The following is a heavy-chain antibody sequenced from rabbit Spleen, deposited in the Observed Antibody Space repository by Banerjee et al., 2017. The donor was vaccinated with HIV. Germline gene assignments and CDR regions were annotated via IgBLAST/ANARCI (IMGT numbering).Heavy chain of an antibody. V-gene: IGHV1S45*01. D-gene: IGHD8-1*01. Sequence: QEQLAESGGGLVKPGGTLTLTCTASGFSFSGSYWICWVRQAPGKGLESIACIGTASGSTWYARWVNGRFTISKTSSTTVTLQMTSLTAADTATYFCARDAGTSFSTYGMDLWGPGTLVTVS. CDR1: GFSFSGSYW. J-gene: IGHJ6*01. CDR3: ARDAGTSFSTYGMDL. CDR2: IGTASGST.